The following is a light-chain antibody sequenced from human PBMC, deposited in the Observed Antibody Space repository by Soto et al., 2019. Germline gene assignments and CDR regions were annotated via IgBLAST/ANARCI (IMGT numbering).Light chain of an antibody. CDR1: SSDVGGYNY. Sequence: QSALTQPASVSGSPGQSITISCTGTSSDVGGYNYVSWYQQHPGKAPKLMIYDVSNRPSGVSNRFSGSKSGNTASLTISVLQAEEEAEYYCSSYTSSSTVVFGGGTKLTVL. CDR2: DVS. J-gene: IGLJ2*01. V-gene: IGLV2-14*01. CDR3: SSYTSSSTVV.